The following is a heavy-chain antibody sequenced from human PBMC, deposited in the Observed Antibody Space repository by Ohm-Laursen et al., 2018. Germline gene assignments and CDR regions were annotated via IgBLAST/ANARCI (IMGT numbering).Heavy chain of an antibody. D-gene: IGHD4-17*01. V-gene: IGHV3-11*01. Sequence: SLRLSCSASGFTFSDCYMSWIRQAPGKGLEWVSYISSSGSTIYYADSVKGRFTISRDNAKNSLYLQMNSLRAEDTAVYYCARPRPDYAAWYFDLWGRGTLVTVSS. CDR1: GFTFSDCY. CDR2: ISSSGSTI. J-gene: IGHJ2*01. CDR3: ARPRPDYAAWYFDL.